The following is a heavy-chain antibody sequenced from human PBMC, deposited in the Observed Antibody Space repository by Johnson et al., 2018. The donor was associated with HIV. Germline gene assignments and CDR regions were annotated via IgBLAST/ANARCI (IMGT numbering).Heavy chain of an antibody. Sequence: SLRLSCAASGFTFSSYAMHWVRQAPGKGLEWVAVISYDGSVYYADSVEGRFTISRDNSKNSLYLQMNTLRAEDTALYYCTKGGRTFQHAFDIWGQGTMVTVSS. CDR3: TKGGRTFQHAFDI. J-gene: IGHJ3*02. CDR1: GFTFSSYA. D-gene: IGHD3-16*01. V-gene: IGHV3-30-3*01. CDR2: ISYDGSV.